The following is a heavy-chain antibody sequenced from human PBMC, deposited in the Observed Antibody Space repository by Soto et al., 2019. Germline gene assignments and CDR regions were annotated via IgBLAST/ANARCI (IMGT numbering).Heavy chain of an antibody. D-gene: IGHD3-10*01. CDR1: GGSISSGGYS. CDR3: ARVIWGYGSGSYVRAAFDY. Sequence: SETLSLTCAVSGGSISSGGYSWSWIRQPPGKGLEWIGYIYHSGSTYYNPSLKSRVTISVDRSKNQFSLKLSSVTAADTAVYYCARVIWGYGSGSYVRAAFDYWGQGTLVTVSS. CDR2: IYHSGST. V-gene: IGHV4-30-2*01. J-gene: IGHJ4*02.